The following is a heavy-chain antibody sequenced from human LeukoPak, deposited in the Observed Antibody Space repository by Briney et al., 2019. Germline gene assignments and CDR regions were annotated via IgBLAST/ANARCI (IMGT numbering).Heavy chain of an antibody. J-gene: IGHJ4*02. Sequence: VASVKVSCKASGGTFSSYAISWVRQAPGQGLEWMGRIIPILGIANYAQKFQGRVTITADKSTSTAYMELSSLRSEDTAVYYCARSNLTTAPFVGYWGQGTLVTVSS. V-gene: IGHV1-69*04. CDR3: ARSNLTTAPFVGY. D-gene: IGHD2-21*02. CDR1: GGTFSSYA. CDR2: IIPILGIA.